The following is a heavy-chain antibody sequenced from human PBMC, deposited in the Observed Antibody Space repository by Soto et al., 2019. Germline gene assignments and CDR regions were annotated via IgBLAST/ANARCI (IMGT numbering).Heavy chain of an antibody. CDR2: ISAYNGNT. CDR3: ARVSLGYCSSTSCYADYYYYMDV. Sequence: ASVKVSCKASGYTFTRYGFIWVRQAPGQGLEWMGWISAYNGNTNYAQKLQGRVTMTTDTSTSTAYMELRSLRSDDTAVYYCARVSLGYCSSTSCYADYYYYMDVWGKGTTVTVSS. V-gene: IGHV1-18*01. D-gene: IGHD2-2*01. CDR1: GYTFTRYG. J-gene: IGHJ6*03.